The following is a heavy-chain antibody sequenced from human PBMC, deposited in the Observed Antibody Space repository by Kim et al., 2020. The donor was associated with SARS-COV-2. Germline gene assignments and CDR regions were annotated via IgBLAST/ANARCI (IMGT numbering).Heavy chain of an antibody. J-gene: IGHJ6*02. Sequence: GGSLRLSCAASGFTFSNYAMYWVRQAPGKGLEWVTVISYDGSKKYYADSVKGRFTISRDNSKNTLYLHMNSLRVEDTAVYYCAREINSYAYYYYGMDVWGQGTTVTVSS. CDR2: ISYDGSKK. D-gene: IGHD5-18*01. CDR3: AREINSYAYYYYGMDV. CDR1: GFTFSNYA. V-gene: IGHV3-30*04.